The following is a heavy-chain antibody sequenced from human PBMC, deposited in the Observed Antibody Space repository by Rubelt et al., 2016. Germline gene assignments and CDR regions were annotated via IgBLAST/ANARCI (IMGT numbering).Heavy chain of an antibody. V-gene: IGHV1-3*01. CDR1: EYSFTKNP. CDR2: INAGNGKP. D-gene: IGHD6-19*01. Sequence: QVQLVQSGAEVKKPGASVKVSCKASEYSFTKNPIHWVRQAPGQRLEWMGWINAGNGKPQYSQKFQGRVTITRDTSARTAYMELSSLRSEDTAVYYCAREDTTDRGWYDALDIWGQGTMVTVSS. CDR3: AREDTTDRGWYDALDI. J-gene: IGHJ3*02.